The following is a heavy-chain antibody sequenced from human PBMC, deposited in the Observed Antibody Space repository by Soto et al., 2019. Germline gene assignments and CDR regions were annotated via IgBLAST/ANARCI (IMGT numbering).Heavy chain of an antibody. Sequence: PGGSLRLSCAASGFTFSSYGMHWVRQAPGKGLEWVAVILYDGRNKYYADSVKGRFNISRDDSKNTLYLQMNSLRSEDTAVYYCAKDQNYYGSGSYLGYWGQGTLVTVSS. CDR2: ILYDGRNK. D-gene: IGHD3-10*01. V-gene: IGHV3-30*18. J-gene: IGHJ4*02. CDR1: GFTFSSYG. CDR3: AKDQNYYGSGSYLGY.